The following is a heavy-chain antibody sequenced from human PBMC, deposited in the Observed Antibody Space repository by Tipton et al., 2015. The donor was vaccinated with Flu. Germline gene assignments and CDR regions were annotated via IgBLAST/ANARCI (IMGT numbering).Heavy chain of an antibody. CDR3: ARVGLAAAGTN. CDR2: INHSGST. CDR1: GGSFSGYY. J-gene: IGHJ4*02. V-gene: IGHV4-34*01. D-gene: IGHD6-13*01. Sequence: TLSLTCAVYGGSFSGYYWSWIRQPPGKGLEWIGEINHSGSTNYNPSLKSRVTISVDTSKNQFSLKLSSVTAADTAVYYCARVGLAAAGTNWGQGTLVTVSS.